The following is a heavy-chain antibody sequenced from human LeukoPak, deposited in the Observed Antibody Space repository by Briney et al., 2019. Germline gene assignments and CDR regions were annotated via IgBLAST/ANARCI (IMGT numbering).Heavy chain of an antibody. CDR2: ISENI. CDR1: GFVFSRDN. V-gene: IGHV3-69-1*01. J-gene: IGHJ4*02. CDR3: VREIGRPKTFYFDS. Sequence: GGSLRLSCTASGFVFSRDNMNWVRQAPGKGLEWVSHISENIYHADSVKGRFTISRDNAKNSLYLQMSNLRAEDTAMYYCVREIGRPKTFYFDSWGRGTLVIASS.